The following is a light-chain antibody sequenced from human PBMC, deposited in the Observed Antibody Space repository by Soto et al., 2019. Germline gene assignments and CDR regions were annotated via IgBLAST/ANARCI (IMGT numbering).Light chain of an antibody. V-gene: IGLV1-40*01. CDR1: SSNFGAGYD. CDR3: QSYDSSLSGWV. Sequence: QSVLTQPPSMSGAPGQRVTISCTGSSSNFGAGYDVHWYQHLPGTAPKLLIYGNNNRPSGVPDRFSGSKSGTSASLAITGLHAEYEADYYCQSYDSSLSGWVFGGGTQLTVL. CDR2: GNN. J-gene: IGLJ2*01.